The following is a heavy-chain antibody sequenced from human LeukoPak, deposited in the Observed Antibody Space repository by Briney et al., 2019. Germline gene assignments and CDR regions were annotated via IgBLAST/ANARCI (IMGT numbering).Heavy chain of an antibody. CDR2: ISYDGSNK. J-gene: IGHJ4*02. D-gene: IGHD3-22*01. CDR1: GFTFSSYA. Sequence: GGSLRLSCAASGFTFSSYAMHWVRQAPGKGLEWVAVISYDGSNKYYADSVKGRFTIPRDNSKNTLYLQMNSLRAEDTAVYYCARDLFFDYYDSSGYPDYWGQGTLVTVSS. CDR3: ARDLFFDYYDSSGYPDY. V-gene: IGHV3-30-3*01.